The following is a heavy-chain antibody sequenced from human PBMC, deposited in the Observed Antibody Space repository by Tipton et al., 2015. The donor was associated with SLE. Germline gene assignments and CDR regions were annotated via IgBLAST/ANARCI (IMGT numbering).Heavy chain of an antibody. CDR2: IYYSGST. V-gene: IGHV4-39*07. J-gene: IGHJ4*02. CDR1: GGSISSSSYY. D-gene: IGHD5-24*01. Sequence: TLSLTCTVSGGSISSSSYYWGWIRQPPGKGLEWIGSIYYSGSTYYNPSLKSRVTISVDTSKNQFSLKLSSVTAADTAVYYCARRRDGYNSGYFDYWGQGTLVTVSS. CDR3: ARRRDGYNSGYFDY.